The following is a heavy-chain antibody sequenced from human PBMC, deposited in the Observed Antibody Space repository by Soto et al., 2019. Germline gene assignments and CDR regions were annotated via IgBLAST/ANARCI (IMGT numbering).Heavy chain of an antibody. D-gene: IGHD6-19*01. J-gene: IGHJ6*02. V-gene: IGHV1-8*01. CDR1: GYTFTGYD. CDR2: MNPNSGNT. Sequence: ASVKVSCKASGYTFTGYDIHWVRQATGQGLEWMGWMNPNSGNTGYAQKFQGRVTMTRNTSISTAYMELSSLRSEDTAVYYCARADSSGWYPNYYYYGMDVWGQGTTITVSS. CDR3: ARADSSGWYPNYYYYGMDV.